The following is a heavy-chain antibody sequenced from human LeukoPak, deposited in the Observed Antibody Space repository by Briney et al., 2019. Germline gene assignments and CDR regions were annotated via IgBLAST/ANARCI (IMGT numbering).Heavy chain of an antibody. CDR1: GYTFTGYY. V-gene: IGHV1-2*06. J-gene: IGHJ4*02. D-gene: IGHD2-2*01. CDR3: ARARGYCSSTSCHRGDYFDY. CDR2: INPNSGGT. Sequence: ASVKVSCKASGYTFTGYYMHWVRQAPRQGLEWMGRINPNSGGTNYAQKFQGRVTMTRDTSISTAYMELSRLRSDDTAVYYCARARGYCSSTSCHRGDYFDYWGQGTLVTVSS.